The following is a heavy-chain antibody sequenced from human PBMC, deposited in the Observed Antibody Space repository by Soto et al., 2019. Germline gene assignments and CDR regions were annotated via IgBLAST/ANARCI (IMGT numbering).Heavy chain of an antibody. CDR2: IDYRGSS. V-gene: IGHV4-31*03. J-gene: IGHJ6*02. CDR1: GGSITGAYY. Sequence: SETLSLTCNVSGGSITGAYYWNWIRQHPGKSLEWIGSIDYRGSSYYYPSIKCRITISLDRSNNQFSLKLSSLTAADTAVYYCARVRDSFGLDVWGQGTTVIVSS. CDR3: ARVRDSFGLDV. D-gene: IGHD2-15*01.